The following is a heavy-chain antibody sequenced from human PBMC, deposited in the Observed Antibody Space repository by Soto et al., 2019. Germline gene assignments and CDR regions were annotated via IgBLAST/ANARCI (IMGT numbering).Heavy chain of an antibody. CDR2: IIPIFGTT. J-gene: IGHJ5*02. CDR1: GGTFSRYP. CDR3: ARAPPYHKVNWFDL. V-gene: IGHV1-69*13. Sequence: SSKVSCKPSGGTFSRYPITWVRQDPGQGLEWMGGIIPIFGTTDYGQKFQGRVTITADESTSTAYMELSSLRSEDTALYYCARAPPYHKVNWFDLWGPGVLVTVSS.